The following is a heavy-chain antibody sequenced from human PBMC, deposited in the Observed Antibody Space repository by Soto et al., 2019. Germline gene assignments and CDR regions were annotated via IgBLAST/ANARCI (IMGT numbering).Heavy chain of an antibody. CDR3: ARGRPWEMYDY. V-gene: IGHV4-59*01. Sequence: QVQLQESGTGLVKPSETLSLTCTVSGVSISPYYWSWIRLPPGKGLEWIGYIYYSGSANYNPSLKSRVTISVDTSENQFSLKLSSMTAADTAVYFCARGRPWEMYDYWGQGTLVTVSS. J-gene: IGHJ4*02. CDR1: GVSISPYY. D-gene: IGHD1-26*01. CDR2: IYYSGSA.